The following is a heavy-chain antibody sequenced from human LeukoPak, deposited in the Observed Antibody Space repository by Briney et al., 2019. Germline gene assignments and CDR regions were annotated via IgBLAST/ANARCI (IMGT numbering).Heavy chain of an antibody. CDR3: ARGRELVLPTSDNWFDP. V-gene: IGHV1-2*02. CDR1: GYTFTGYY. J-gene: IGHJ5*02. D-gene: IGHD1-1*01. Sequence: ASVKVSCKASGYTFTGYYMHWVRQAPGQGLEWMGWINPNSGGTNYAQKFQGRVTMTRDTSISTAYMELSRLRSDDTAVYYCARGRELVLPTSDNWFDPWGQGTLVTVSS. CDR2: INPNSGGT.